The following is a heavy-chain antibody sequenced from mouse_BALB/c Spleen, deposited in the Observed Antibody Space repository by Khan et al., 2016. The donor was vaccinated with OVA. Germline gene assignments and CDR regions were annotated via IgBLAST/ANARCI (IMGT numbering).Heavy chain of an antibody. CDR2: IFPGSGTP. CDR3: ARGGYSLFAY. Sequence: QVQLQQSVPELVNPGASLKVSCKASGYTFTDYIIGWVKQSTRQGLEWIGDIFPGSGTPYYNEKFKDKATLTADKYSNTAYMQLSSLTSEDSAVYFCARGGYSLFAYWGQGTLVTVSA. J-gene: IGHJ3*01. CDR1: GYTFTDYI. V-gene: IGHV1-77*01.